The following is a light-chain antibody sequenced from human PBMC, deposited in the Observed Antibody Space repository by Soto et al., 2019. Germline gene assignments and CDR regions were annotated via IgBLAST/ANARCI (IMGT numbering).Light chain of an antibody. J-gene: IGLJ1*01. CDR2: DVS. CDR1: SSEIGGYEF. CDR3: SSYTSSGTYV. Sequence: QSVLTQPASVSGSPGQSITISCTGTSSEIGGYEFVSWYQQHPDNAPKLIIYDVSDRPSGESSRFSGSKSANTAFLTISWLQAEEEADYYCSSYTSSGTYVIGSRTQVTVL. V-gene: IGLV2-14*01.